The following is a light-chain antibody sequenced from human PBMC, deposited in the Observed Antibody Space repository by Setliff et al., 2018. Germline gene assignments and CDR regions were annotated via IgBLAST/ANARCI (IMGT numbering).Light chain of an antibody. Sequence: SYELPQPPSVSVAPGKTAEIPCGGNSVGSKSVHWYQQRPGQAPVLVIYLDSDRPSGIPERFSGSTSGNTATLTINRVEAGDEADYYCQVWDSSKEEGFFGGGTKVTVL. CDR3: QVWDSSKEEGF. CDR2: LDS. J-gene: IGLJ2*01. V-gene: IGLV3-21*04. CDR1: SVGSKS.